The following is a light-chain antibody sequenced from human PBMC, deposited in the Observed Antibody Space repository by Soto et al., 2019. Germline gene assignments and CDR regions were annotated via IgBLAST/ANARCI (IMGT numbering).Light chain of an antibody. CDR2: ANI. CDR3: QSYDNSLSGWV. J-gene: IGLJ3*02. V-gene: IGLV2-14*02. Sequence: QSALTQPASVSGSFGQSITISCTGTSSDVGTYDIVSWYQHHPGKAPKLLIYANINRPSGVPDRFSGSKSGTSASLAITGLQAEDEADYYCQSYDNSLSGWVFGGGTKLTVL. CDR1: SSDVGTYDI.